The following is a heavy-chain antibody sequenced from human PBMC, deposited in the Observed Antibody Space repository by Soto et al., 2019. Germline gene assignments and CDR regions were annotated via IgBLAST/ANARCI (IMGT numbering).Heavy chain of an antibody. CDR3: ARCPGEKCARNTIFGVVGEGFDY. D-gene: IGHD3-3*01. J-gene: IGHJ4*02. V-gene: IGHV3-23*01. CDR1: GFTFNNFA. Sequence: EVQLLESGGGLVQPGGSLRLSCAASGFTFNNFAMSWVRQAPGKGLEWVSSISDGAGSTYYGDSVKGRFTISRDNSKNTLYLQMNSLRAEDTAVYYCARCPGEKCARNTIFGVVGEGFDYWGQGTLVTVSS. CDR2: ISDGAGST.